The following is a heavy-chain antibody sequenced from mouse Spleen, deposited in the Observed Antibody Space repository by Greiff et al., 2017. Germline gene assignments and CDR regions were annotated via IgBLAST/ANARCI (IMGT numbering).Heavy chain of an antibody. CDR1: GYTFTSYW. Sequence: VQLQQPGAELVMPGASVKLSCKASGYTFTSYWMHWVKQRPGQGLEWIGEIDPSDSYTNYNQKFKGKATLTVDKSSSTAYMQLSSLTSEDSAVYYCASRYTSWGQGTLVTVSA. D-gene: IGHD2-12*01. V-gene: IGHV1-69*01. CDR2: IDPSDSYT. J-gene: IGHJ3*01. CDR3: ASRYTS.